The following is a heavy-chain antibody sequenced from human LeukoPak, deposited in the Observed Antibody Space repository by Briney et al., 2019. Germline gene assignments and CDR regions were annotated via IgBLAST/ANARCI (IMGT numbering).Heavy chain of an antibody. D-gene: IGHD6-19*01. Sequence: ASVKVSCKASGYTFTSCDINWVRHATGQGLEWKGWMNPNSGNTGYGQSFQGRITMTRDISIGTAYMELSNLTSEDTAIYYCTRGSSGRRDNWGQGTLVTVSA. CDR2: MNPNSGNT. J-gene: IGHJ4*02. CDR3: TRGSSGRRDN. CDR1: GYTFTSCD. V-gene: IGHV1-8*01.